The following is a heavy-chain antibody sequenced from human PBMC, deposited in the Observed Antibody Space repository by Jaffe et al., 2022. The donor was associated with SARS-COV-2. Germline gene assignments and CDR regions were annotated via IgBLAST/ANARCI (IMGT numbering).Heavy chain of an antibody. CDR3: AKDIGVPADPTIPYYYGMDV. D-gene: IGHD2-2*01. Sequence: EVQLVESGGGLVQPGRSLRLSCAASGFTFDDYAMHWVRQAPGKGLEWVSGISWNSGSIGYADSVKGRFTISRDNAKNSLYLQMNSLRAEDTALYYCAKDIGVPADPTIPYYYGMDVWGQGTTVTVSS. CDR2: ISWNSGSI. CDR1: GFTFDDYA. V-gene: IGHV3-9*01. J-gene: IGHJ6*02.